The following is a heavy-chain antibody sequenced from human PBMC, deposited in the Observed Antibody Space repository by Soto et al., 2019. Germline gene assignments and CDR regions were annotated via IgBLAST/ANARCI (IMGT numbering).Heavy chain of an antibody. CDR2: IIPMFGIA. Sequence: QVQLVQSGAEVKKPGSSVKVSCKGSGGNRYTITWVRQAPGQGLEWMGRIIPMFGIATYAQNFQGRVTISADKSTRTAYMELSSLRSEETAVYYCARDSGRSDVVPAAISAMDVWGQGTTVTVSS. V-gene: IGHV1-69*08. D-gene: IGHD2-2*01. CDR3: ARDSGRSDVVPAAISAMDV. CDR1: GGNRYT. J-gene: IGHJ6*02.